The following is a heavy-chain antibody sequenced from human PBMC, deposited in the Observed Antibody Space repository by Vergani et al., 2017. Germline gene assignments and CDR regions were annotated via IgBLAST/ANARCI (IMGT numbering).Heavy chain of an antibody. V-gene: IGHV3-30*18. D-gene: IGHD3-9*01. Sequence: QVQLVESGGGVVQPGRSLRLSCAASGFTFSSYGMHWVRQAPGKGLEWVAVISYDGSNKYYADSVKGRFTISRDTSKNTLYLKMNSLRAEDTAVYDCAKPEKYYDILTGYYNLYYFDYWGQGTLVTVSS. J-gene: IGHJ4*02. CDR3: AKPEKYYDILTGYYNLYYFDY. CDR2: ISYDGSNK. CDR1: GFTFSSYG.